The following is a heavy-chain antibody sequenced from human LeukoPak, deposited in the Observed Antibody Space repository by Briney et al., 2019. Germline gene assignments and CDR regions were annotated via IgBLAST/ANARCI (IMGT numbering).Heavy chain of an antibody. D-gene: IGHD1-14*01. CDR2: MKGTGET. CDR1: GLSFTTFA. J-gene: IGHJ4*02. CDR3: ARASWVSTTDAVR. V-gene: IGHV3-23*01. Sequence: QPGGSLRLSCAASGLSFTTFAMSWVRQGPARGLEWVSSMKGTGETFYADCVKGRFTLSRHSSRNTLHLQLKNLRVEDTAIYYCARASWVSTTDAVRWGQGTLVTVSS.